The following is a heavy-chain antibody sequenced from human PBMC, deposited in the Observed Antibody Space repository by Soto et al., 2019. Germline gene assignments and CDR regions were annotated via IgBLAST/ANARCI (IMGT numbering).Heavy chain of an antibody. CDR3: ARDPHEYWTSYWFDP. Sequence: ASVKVSCTASGSTFTSYAMHWVRQAPGQGLEWMGWISAYDGKTTYAEKFQGRVTMTTDASTSTAYMELRSLRSDDTAVYYCARDPHEYWTSYWFDPWGQGTLVTVSS. CDR2: ISAYDGKT. D-gene: IGHD3-3*01. J-gene: IGHJ5*02. V-gene: IGHV1-18*01. CDR1: GSTFTSYA.